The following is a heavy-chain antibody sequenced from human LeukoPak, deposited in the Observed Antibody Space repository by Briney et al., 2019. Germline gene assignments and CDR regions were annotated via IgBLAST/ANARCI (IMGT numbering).Heavy chain of an antibody. CDR2: ISSSGSTT. CDR3: ARDPSNRGGMYNLFDP. V-gene: IGHV3-48*03. J-gene: IGHJ5*02. CDR1: GFALSSYE. D-gene: IGHD5-24*01. Sequence: GGSLRLSCAASGFALSSYEMNWVRQAPGKGLEWVSYISSSGSTTFYADSVKGRFTISRDDATNSLYLQMTGLRAEDTALYYCARDPSNRGGMYNLFDPWGQGTLVTVSS.